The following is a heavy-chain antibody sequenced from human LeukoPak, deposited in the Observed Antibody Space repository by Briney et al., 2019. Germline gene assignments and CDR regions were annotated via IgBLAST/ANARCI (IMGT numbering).Heavy chain of an antibody. CDR2: IYPGDSDT. J-gene: IGHJ4*02. CDR1: GYPFTSYW. Sequence: GESLKISCKGSGYPFTSYWIGWVRQMPGKGLEWMGIIYPGDSDTRYSPSFQGQVTITADKSTSTACLQWSSLKASDTAIYYCARGDGYNRFDYWGQGALVTVSS. CDR3: ARGDGYNRFDY. V-gene: IGHV5-51*01. D-gene: IGHD5-24*01.